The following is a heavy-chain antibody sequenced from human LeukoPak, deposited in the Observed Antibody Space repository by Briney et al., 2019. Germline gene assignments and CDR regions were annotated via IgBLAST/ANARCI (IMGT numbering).Heavy chain of an antibody. J-gene: IGHJ4*02. D-gene: IGHD1-26*01. CDR1: GFTVSSNY. CDR2: IYSGGTT. Sequence: GGSLRLSCAASGFTVSSNYMNWVRQAPGKGLEWVSVIYSGGTTYYADSVKGRFTISRDSSKNTLYLQMNSLRAEDTAVYYCAKDLKWALLPYYFDYWGQGTLVTVSS. V-gene: IGHV3-53*01. CDR3: AKDLKWALLPYYFDY.